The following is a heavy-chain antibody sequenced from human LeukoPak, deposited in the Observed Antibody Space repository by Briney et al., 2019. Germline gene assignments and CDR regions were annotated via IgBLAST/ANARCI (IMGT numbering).Heavy chain of an antibody. CDR3: AADPYCSSTSCYLYYFDY. CDR1: GFTFTSSA. D-gene: IGHD2-2*01. V-gene: IGHV1-58*01. Sequence: SVKVSCKASGFTFTSSAVQWVRQARGQRLEWIGWIVVGSGDTNYAQKFQERVTITRDMSTSTAYMELSSLRSEDTAVYYCAADPYCSSTSCYLYYFDYWGQGTLVTVSP. J-gene: IGHJ4*02. CDR2: IVVGSGDT.